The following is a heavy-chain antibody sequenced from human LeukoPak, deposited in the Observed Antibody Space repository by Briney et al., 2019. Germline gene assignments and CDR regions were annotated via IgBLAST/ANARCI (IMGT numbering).Heavy chain of an antibody. J-gene: IGHJ4*02. CDR2: IYYSGST. Sequence: PSETLSLTCTVSGGSISSSSYYWGWIRQPPGKGLEWIGSIYYSGSTYYNPSLKSRVTISVDTSKNQFSLKLSSVTAADTAVYYCARLSRRDGYNPDYRGQGTLVTVSS. V-gene: IGHV4-39*01. CDR1: GGSISSSSYY. D-gene: IGHD5-24*01. CDR3: ARLSRRDGYNPDY.